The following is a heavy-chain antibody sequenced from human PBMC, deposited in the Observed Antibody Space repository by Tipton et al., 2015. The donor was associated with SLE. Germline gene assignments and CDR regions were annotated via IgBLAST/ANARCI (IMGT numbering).Heavy chain of an antibody. D-gene: IGHD3-10*01. J-gene: IGHJ4*02. V-gene: IGHV3-15*01. CDR3: TDGYHYASGP. CDR2: IKSEAHGGTT. Sequence: QLGQSGGGLVKTGGSLRLSCIASGLTFSDSWMRWVRQAPGKGLEWVGRIKSEAHGGTTEYAAPVKGRFTISRDDSKNTLYLQMDSLKTEDTGVYYCTDGYHYASGPGDQGTLVTVSS. CDR1: GLTFSDSW.